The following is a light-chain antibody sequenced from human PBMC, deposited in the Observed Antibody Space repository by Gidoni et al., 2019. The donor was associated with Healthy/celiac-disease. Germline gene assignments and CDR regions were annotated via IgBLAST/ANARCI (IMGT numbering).Light chain of an antibody. CDR3: SSYTSSSLPT. V-gene: IGLV2-14*01. CDR2: DVS. Sequence: QSALTQPAPVSGSPGQSITISCTGTSSDVGGYNYVSWYQQHPGKAPKLMIYDVSNRPSGVSNRFSGSKSGNTASLTISGLQAEDEADYYCSSYTSSSLPTFGTGTKVTVL. J-gene: IGLJ1*01. CDR1: SSDVGGYNY.